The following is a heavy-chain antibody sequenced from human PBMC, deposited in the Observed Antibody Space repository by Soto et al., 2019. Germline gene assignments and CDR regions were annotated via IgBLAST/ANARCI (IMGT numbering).Heavy chain of an antibody. CDR1: GFSLSSSGAG. Sequence: QVTVKESGPTLAKPTQTLTLTCSFTGFSLSSSGAGVGWFRQSPGKALEWLALIYWNDEIRYSPSLASRLTTPKNPSKTLVVLTLTTWAPGNPAKYYCPRLGARGLSPPTPGGHAWGHGTTFPFPS. V-gene: IGHV2-5*01. CDR3: PRLGARGLSPPTPGGHA. D-gene: IGHD3-16*01. CDR2: IYWNDEI. J-gene: IGHJ6*02.